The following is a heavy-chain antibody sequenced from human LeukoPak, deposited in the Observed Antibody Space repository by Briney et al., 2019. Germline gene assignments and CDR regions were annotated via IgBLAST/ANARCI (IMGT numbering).Heavy chain of an antibody. Sequence: PGGSLRLSCAASGFTVSSNYMSWVRQAPGKGLEWVSSISSSSSYIYYADSVKGRFTISRDNAKNSLYLQMNSLRAEDTAVYYCARDGSGRFGTTVPNFDYWGQGTLVTVSS. CDR2: ISSSSSYI. CDR3: ARDGSGRFGTTVPNFDY. V-gene: IGHV3-21*01. CDR1: GFTVSSNY. D-gene: IGHD4-17*01. J-gene: IGHJ4*02.